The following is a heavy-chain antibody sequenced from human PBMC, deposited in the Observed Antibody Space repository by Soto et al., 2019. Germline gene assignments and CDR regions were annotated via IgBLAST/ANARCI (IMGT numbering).Heavy chain of an antibody. D-gene: IGHD1-20*01. V-gene: IGHV3-13*01. J-gene: IGHJ3*02. CDR2: IGTAGDT. CDR1: GFTFSSYD. CDR3: ARAPLEYNWNRGRFWAFDI. Sequence: GGSLRLSCAASGFTFSSYDMHWVRQATGKGLEWVSAIGTAGDTYYPGSVKGRFTISRENAKNSLYLQMNSLRAGDTAVYYCARAPLEYNWNRGRFWAFDIWGQGTMVTVSS.